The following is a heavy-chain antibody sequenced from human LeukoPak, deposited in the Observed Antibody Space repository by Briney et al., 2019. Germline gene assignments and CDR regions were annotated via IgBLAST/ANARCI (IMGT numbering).Heavy chain of an antibody. V-gene: IGHV4-30-4*01. J-gene: IGHJ3*02. CDR1: GGSISSYY. CDR2: IYYSGST. Sequence: SETLSLTCTVSGGSISSYYWSWIRQPPGKGLEWIGYIYYSGSTYYNPSLKSRVTISVDTSKNQFSLKLSSVTAADTAVYYCARDRSTGQDAFDIWGQGTMVTVSS. D-gene: IGHD3-16*02. CDR3: ARDRSTGQDAFDI.